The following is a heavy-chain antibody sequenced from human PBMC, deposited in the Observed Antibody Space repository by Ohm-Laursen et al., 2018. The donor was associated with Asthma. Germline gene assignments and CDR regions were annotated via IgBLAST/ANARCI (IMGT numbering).Heavy chain of an antibody. CDR1: GFTFTSNA. D-gene: IGHD2-8*01. CDR3: AKDVGDCTNGVCYSYGMGV. CDR2: ISRSGGST. Sequence: GSLRLSCSASGFTFTSNAMTWVRQAPGKGLEWVSAISRSGGSTYYADSVKGRFTISRDNSKNTLYLQMKNLRAEDSAVYFCAKDVGDCTNGVCYSYGMGVWGQGTTVTVSS. J-gene: IGHJ6*02. V-gene: IGHV3-23*01.